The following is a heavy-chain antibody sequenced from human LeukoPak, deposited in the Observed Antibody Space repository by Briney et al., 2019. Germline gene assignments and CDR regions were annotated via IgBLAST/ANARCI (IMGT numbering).Heavy chain of an antibody. CDR3: AKDALRIAVATDAFDI. Sequence: GGSLRLSCSASGFTFSGYAMHWVRQAPGKGLEHVSVIVSTGGSTYYADSVKGRFTISRDNSKNTLYLQMSSLRAEDTAVYYCAKDALRIAVATDAFDIWGQGTMVTVSS. V-gene: IGHV3-64D*06. CDR1: GFTFSGYA. J-gene: IGHJ3*02. CDR2: IVSTGGST. D-gene: IGHD6-19*01.